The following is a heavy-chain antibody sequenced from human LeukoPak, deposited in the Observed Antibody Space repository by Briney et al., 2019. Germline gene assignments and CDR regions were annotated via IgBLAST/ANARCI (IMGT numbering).Heavy chain of an antibody. CDR2: IIPIFGTA. Sequence: SVKVSCKASGGTFSSYAISWVRQAPGQGLEWMGGIIPIFGTANYAQKFLGRVTITADKSTSTAYMELSSLRSEDTAVYYCARDLREATAMANYFDYWGQGTLVTVSS. D-gene: IGHD5-18*01. V-gene: IGHV1-69*06. J-gene: IGHJ4*02. CDR1: GGTFSSYA. CDR3: ARDLREATAMANYFDY.